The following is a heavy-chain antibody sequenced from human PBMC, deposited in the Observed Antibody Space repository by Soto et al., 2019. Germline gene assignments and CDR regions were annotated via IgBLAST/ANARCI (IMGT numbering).Heavy chain of an antibody. CDR1: GGCISSEN. J-gene: IGHJ5*02. V-gene: IGHV4-59*08. D-gene: IGHD1-7*01. CDR2: IYYSGST. CDR3: ARHISSGTNIAAIESFDP. Sequence: SETLSHACTVPGGCISSENWSRFREAPGKGLEWIGYIYYSGSTNYNPSLKSRITISADTSKNQFSLKLSSVTAADTAVYYCARHISSGTNIAAIESFDPWGQRTLVTVS.